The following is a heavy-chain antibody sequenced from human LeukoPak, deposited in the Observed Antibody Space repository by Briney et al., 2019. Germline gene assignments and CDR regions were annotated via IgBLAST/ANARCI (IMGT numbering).Heavy chain of an antibody. V-gene: IGHV3-48*04. CDR2: ISSSSSPI. J-gene: IGHJ4*02. CDR1: GFAFGGSG. CDR3: ARDWGDILTGYFDY. D-gene: IGHD3-9*01. Sequence: GGSLRLSCVASGFAFGGSGMHWVRQAPGKGLEWVSYISSSSSPIYYADSVKGRFTISRDNAKNSLYLQMNSLRAEDTAVYYCARDWGDILTGYFDYWGQGTLVTVSS.